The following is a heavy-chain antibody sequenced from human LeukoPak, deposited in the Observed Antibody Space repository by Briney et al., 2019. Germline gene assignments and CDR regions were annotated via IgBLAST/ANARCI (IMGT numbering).Heavy chain of an antibody. CDR3: ATADLGVGATTFDY. V-gene: IGHV1-24*01. Sequence: ASVKVSCKVSGYTLTELCMHWVRQAPGKGLEWMGGFDPEDGETIYAQKFQGRVTMTEDTSTDTAYMELSSLRSEDTAVYYCATADLGVGATTFDYWGQGTLVTVSS. D-gene: IGHD1-26*01. CDR2: FDPEDGET. J-gene: IGHJ4*02. CDR1: GYTLTELC.